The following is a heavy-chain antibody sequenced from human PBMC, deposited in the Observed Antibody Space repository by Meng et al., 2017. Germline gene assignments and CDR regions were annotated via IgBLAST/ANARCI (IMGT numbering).Heavy chain of an antibody. J-gene: IGHJ4*02. V-gene: IGHV4-34*01. D-gene: IGHD5-18*01. Sequence: QVQRRQWGPGCLKPSGALSLTFPSHGGSFSGYYWSWIRQPPGKGLEWIGEINHSGSTNYNPSLKSRVTISVDTSKNQFSLKLSSVTAADTAVYYCASSGYSYGYRFDYWGQGTLVTVSS. CDR2: INHSGST. CDR1: GGSFSGYY. CDR3: ASSGYSYGYRFDY.